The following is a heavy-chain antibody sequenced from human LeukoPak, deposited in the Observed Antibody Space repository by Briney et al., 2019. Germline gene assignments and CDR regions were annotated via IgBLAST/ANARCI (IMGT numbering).Heavy chain of an antibody. V-gene: IGHV3-7*01. CDR1: RFTFSSYW. Sequence: GGSLRLSCAASRFTFSSYWMSWVRQAPGKGLEWVANIKQDGSKKNYVDSVKGRFTISRDNAKNSLYLQMSSLRVEDTAVYYCARFISLGGWGQGAPVTVSS. D-gene: IGHD3-10*01. CDR3: ARFISLGG. J-gene: IGHJ4*02. CDR2: IKQDGSKK.